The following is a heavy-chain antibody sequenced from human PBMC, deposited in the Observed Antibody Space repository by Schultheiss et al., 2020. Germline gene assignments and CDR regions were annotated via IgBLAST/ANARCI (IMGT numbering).Heavy chain of an antibody. D-gene: IGHD1-26*01. V-gene: IGHV4-39*01. CDR1: GGSITTYY. Sequence: SQTLSLTCTVSGGSITTYYWSWIRQPPGKGLEWIGSIYYSGSTYYNPSLKSRVTISVDTSKNQFSLKLSSVTAADTAVYYCARKPVYSGSYYYFDYWGQGALVTVSS. J-gene: IGHJ4*02. CDR3: ARKPVYSGSYYYFDY. CDR2: IYYSGST.